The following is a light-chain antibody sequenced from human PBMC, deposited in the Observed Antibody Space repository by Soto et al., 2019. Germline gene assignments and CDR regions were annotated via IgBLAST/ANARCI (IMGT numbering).Light chain of an antibody. CDR2: AAS. CDR1: QGITDY. J-gene: IGKJ1*01. CDR3: QNYNSAPWT. Sequence: DIQMTQSPSSLSASVGDRVTITCRASQGITDYLAWYQQKPGQVPNLLIYAASTLQSGVPSRFSGSGSGTDFTHTITGLQPEDVATYYCQNYNSAPWTFGQGTKVEIK. V-gene: IGKV1-27*01.